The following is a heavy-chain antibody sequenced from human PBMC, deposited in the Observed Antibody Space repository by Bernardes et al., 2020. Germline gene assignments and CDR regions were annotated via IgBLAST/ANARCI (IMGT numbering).Heavy chain of an antibody. CDR3: ARGLIPRITIFGVVIRDPARSYGMDV. Sequence: SETLSLTCAVYGGSFSGYYGSWIRQPPGKGLEWIGEINHSGSTNYNPSLKSRVTISVDTSKNQFSLKLSSVTAADTAVYYCARGLIPRITIFGVVIRDPARSYGMDVWGQGTTVTVSS. J-gene: IGHJ6*02. CDR2: INHSGST. D-gene: IGHD3-3*01. CDR1: GGSFSGYY. V-gene: IGHV4-34*01.